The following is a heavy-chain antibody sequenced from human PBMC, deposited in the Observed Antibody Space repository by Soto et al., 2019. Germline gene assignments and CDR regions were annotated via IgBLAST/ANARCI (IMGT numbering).Heavy chain of an antibody. D-gene: IGHD4-17*01. CDR3: ARYYGDRVVDY. V-gene: IGHV2-5*02. Sequence: QITLKESGPTLVKPTQTLTLTCTFSGFSLSTSGVGVGWIRQPPGKALEWLALIYWDDDKRYSPSLKSRLTITKDTSKTQVVLTMPNMDPVDTATYYCARYYGDRVVDYWGQGTLVTVSS. J-gene: IGHJ4*02. CDR2: IYWDDDK. CDR1: GFSLSTSGVG.